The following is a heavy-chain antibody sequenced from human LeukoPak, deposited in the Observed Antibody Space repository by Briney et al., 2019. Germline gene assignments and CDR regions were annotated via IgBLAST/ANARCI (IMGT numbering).Heavy chain of an antibody. J-gene: IGHJ4*02. Sequence: GASVKVSCKASGYTFTGYYTHWVRQAPGQGLEWMGWINPNSGGTNYAQKFQGRVTMTRDTSISTAYMELSRLKFDDTAVYYCARGLPRIAVAASGYWGQGTLVTVSS. CDR2: INPNSGGT. CDR3: ARGLPRIAVAASGY. D-gene: IGHD6-19*01. V-gene: IGHV1-2*02. CDR1: GYTFTGYY.